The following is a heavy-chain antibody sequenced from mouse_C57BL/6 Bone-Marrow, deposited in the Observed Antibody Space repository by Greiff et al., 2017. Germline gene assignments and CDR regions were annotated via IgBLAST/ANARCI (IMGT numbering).Heavy chain of an antibody. D-gene: IGHD1-1*01. V-gene: IGHV5-17*01. CDR2: ISSGSSTI. CDR3: ARPHYGSSCYFDY. CDR1: GFTFSDYG. J-gene: IGHJ2*01. Sequence: EVKLMESGGGLVKPGGSLKLSCAASGFTFSDYGMHWVRQAPEKGLEWVAYISSGSSTIYYADTVKGRFTISRDNAKNTLFLQMTSLRSEDTAMYYCARPHYGSSCYFDYWDRGTTLTVSS.